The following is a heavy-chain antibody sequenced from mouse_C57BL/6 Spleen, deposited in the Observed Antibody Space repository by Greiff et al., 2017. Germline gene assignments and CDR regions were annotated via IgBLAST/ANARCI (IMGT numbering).Heavy chain of an antibody. CDR3: ARNYYYGSSYVYYLDY. D-gene: IGHD1-1*01. CDR1: GYTFTSYW. Sequence: QVQLQQPGAELVRPGSSVKLSCKASGYTFTSYWMHWVKQRPIQGLEWIGNIDPSDSETHYNQKFKDKATLTVDKSSSTAYMQLSSLTSEDSAVYYGARNYYYGSSYVYYLDYWGQGTTLTVSS. V-gene: IGHV1-52*01. J-gene: IGHJ2*01. CDR2: IDPSDSET.